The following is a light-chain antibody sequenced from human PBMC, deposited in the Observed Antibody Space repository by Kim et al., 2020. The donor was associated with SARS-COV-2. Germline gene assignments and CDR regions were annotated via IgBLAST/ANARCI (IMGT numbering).Light chain of an antibody. CDR2: GAS. CDR1: QSLTD. CDR3: QQYGDSLRT. J-gene: IGKJ1*01. Sequence: EIVLTQSPDTLSLPPGERATLSCRASQSLTDLAWYQQRPGQAPRILIFGASSRATGIPDRFSVSGSGTDFTITINRLEPEDSAVYYCQQYGDSLRTFGQGTKVDIK. V-gene: IGKV3-20*01.